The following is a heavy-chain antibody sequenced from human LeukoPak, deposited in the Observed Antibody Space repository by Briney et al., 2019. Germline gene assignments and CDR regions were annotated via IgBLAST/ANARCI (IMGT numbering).Heavy chain of an antibody. CDR2: ISSSGSTI. D-gene: IGHD3-10*01. CDR1: GFTFSSYE. V-gene: IGHV3-48*03. J-gene: IGHJ4*02. Sequence: SGGSLRLSCAASGFTFSSYEMNWVRQAPGKGLEWVSYISSSGSTIYYADSVKGRFTISRDNAKNSLYLQMNSLRAEDTAVYYCARDGGGWFGELLSVWGQGTLVTVPS. CDR3: ARDGGGWFGELLSV.